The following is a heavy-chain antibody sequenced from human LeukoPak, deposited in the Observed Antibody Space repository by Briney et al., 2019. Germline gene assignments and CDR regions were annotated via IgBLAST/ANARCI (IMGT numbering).Heavy chain of an antibody. J-gene: IGHJ6*03. Sequence: GGSLRLSCAACGLTFRNYWMSWVRQAPGKGLEWVANINQDGSTKYYVDSVKGRFTISRDNAKNSLYLQMNSLRAEDTAVYYCAQLFYYYYYMDVCGNGTTVTVSS. CDR1: GLTFRNYW. CDR2: INQDGSTK. D-gene: IGHD1-1*01. CDR3: AQLFYYYYYMDV. V-gene: IGHV3-7*01.